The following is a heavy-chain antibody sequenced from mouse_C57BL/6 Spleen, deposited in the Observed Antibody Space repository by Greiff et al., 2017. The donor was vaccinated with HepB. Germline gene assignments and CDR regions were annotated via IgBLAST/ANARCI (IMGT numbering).Heavy chain of an antibody. Sequence: QVQLKESGPGLVAPSQSLSITCTVSGFSLTSYGVHWVRQPPGKGLEWLVVIWSDGSTTYNSALKSRLSISKDNSKSQVFLKMNSLQTDDTAMYYCARQRDYYGSSYVDAMDYWGQGTSVTVSS. CDR1: GFSLTSYG. J-gene: IGHJ4*01. V-gene: IGHV2-6-1*01. D-gene: IGHD1-1*01. CDR2: IWSDGST. CDR3: ARQRDYYGSSYVDAMDY.